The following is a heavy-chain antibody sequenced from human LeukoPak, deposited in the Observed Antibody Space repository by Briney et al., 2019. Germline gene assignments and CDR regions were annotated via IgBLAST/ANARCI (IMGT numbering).Heavy chain of an antibody. Sequence: GSLRLSCAASGFTVSSNYMSWVRQAPGMGLEWIGSIYYSGSTYYNPSLKSRVTISVDTSKNQFSLKLSSVTAADTAVYYCARHEDSSGWYRAFFDYWGQGTLVTVSS. CDR2: IYYSGST. CDR3: ARHEDSSGWYRAFFDY. D-gene: IGHD6-19*01. CDR1: GFTVSSNY. J-gene: IGHJ4*02. V-gene: IGHV4-39*01.